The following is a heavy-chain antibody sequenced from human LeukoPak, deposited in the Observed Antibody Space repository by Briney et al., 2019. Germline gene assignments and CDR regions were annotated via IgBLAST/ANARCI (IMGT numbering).Heavy chain of an antibody. CDR1: GYTFTGYY. Sequence: ASVKVSCKASGYTFTGYYMHWVRQAPGQGLEWMGWINPNSGDTNYAQKFQGRVTMTRDTSITTAYMELSRLRSDDSAVYYCARGTRLYGSGSCYEAYPWGQGTLVTVSS. CDR3: ARGTRLYGSGSCYEAYP. V-gene: IGHV1-2*02. D-gene: IGHD3-10*01. CDR2: INPNSGDT. J-gene: IGHJ5*02.